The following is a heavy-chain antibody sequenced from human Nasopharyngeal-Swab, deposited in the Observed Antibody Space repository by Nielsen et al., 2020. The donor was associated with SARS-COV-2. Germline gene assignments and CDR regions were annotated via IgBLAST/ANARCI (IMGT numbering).Heavy chain of an antibody. CDR2: IDFDGGNT. CDR3: GSVFEI. D-gene: IGHD3-9*01. Sequence: GESLKISCTPSEFTLRNHWMHWVRLTPGKGLVWVSGIDFDGGNTFYADSVKGRFTISRDNGENTLSLQMNSLRDEDTGVYYCGSVFEIWGQGVRVTVSS. V-gene: IGHV3-74*01. CDR1: EFTLRNHW. J-gene: IGHJ4*02.